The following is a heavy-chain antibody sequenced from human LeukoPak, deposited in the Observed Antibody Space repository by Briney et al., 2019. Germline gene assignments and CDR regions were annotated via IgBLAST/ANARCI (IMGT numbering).Heavy chain of an antibody. J-gene: IGHJ4*02. CDR1: SGSMTDSC. V-gene: IGHV4-59*12. CDR2: IYPHGRT. CDR3: TREGYDRSGYFLDF. D-gene: IGHD3-22*01. Sequence: SETLSLTCTVSSGSMTDSCWSWFRQAPGKGLEWLGFIYPHGRTEYYPPLKSRVTFSVDTSKKQAPLRLSSVTASDTAVYYCTREGYDRSGYFLDFWGQGILVTVSS.